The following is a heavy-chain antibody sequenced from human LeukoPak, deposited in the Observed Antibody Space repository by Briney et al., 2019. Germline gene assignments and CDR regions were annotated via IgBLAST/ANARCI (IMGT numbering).Heavy chain of an antibody. J-gene: IGHJ4*02. CDR3: ARAPQGCCSGGSCYVDY. Sequence: GGSLRLSCAASGFTFSSYSMNWVRQAPGKGLEWVSSISSSSSYVFHADSVKGRFTISRDNAKNSLYLQMNSLRAEDTAVFYCARAPQGCCSGGSCYVDYWGQGTLVTVSS. CDR1: GFTFSSYS. V-gene: IGHV3-21*01. CDR2: ISSSSSYV. D-gene: IGHD2-15*01.